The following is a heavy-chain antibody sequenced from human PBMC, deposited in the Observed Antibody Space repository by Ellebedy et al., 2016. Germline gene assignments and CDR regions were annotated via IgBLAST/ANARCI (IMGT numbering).Heavy chain of an antibody. CDR2: IYSDGRT. V-gene: IGHV3-53*01. Sequence: GGSLRLXXAASGFTVNNDYVSWVRQAPGKGLEWVSVIYSDGRTNYADSVKGRFTISRDNAKNSLYLQMNSLRAEDTAVYYCARAGLGILSYYFDYWGQGTLVTVSS. CDR3: ARAGLGILSYYFDY. J-gene: IGHJ4*02. D-gene: IGHD2-8*01. CDR1: GFTVNNDY.